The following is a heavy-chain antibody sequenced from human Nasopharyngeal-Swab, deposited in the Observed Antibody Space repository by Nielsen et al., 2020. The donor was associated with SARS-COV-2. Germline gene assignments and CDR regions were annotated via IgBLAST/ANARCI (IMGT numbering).Heavy chain of an antibody. CDR3: ARDPFPYYYDSSGSFDY. Sequence: GSLKISCAASGFTFSSYSMNWVRQAPGKGLEWVSYISSSSSTIYYADSVKGRFTISRDNAKNSLYLQMNSLRAEDTAVYYCARDPFPYYYDSSGSFDYWGQGTLVTVSS. D-gene: IGHD3-22*01. V-gene: IGHV3-48*04. CDR1: GFTFSSYS. CDR2: ISSSSSTI. J-gene: IGHJ4*02.